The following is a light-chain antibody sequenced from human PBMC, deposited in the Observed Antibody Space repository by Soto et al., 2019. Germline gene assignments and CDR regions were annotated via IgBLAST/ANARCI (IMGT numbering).Light chain of an antibody. CDR2: VAS. Sequence: IQLTQTPSSLSASVGDSLTITCRASQYISTYLNWYQQKPGKAPKLLIYVASNLQSGVPSRFSGSGSGTDFTLTISSLQPEDIATYYCQESYSTSFGQGTKVDI. J-gene: IGKJ1*01. CDR3: QESYSTS. V-gene: IGKV1-39*01. CDR1: QYISTY.